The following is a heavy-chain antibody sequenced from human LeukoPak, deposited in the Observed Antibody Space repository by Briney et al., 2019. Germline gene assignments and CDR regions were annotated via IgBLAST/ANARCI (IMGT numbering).Heavy chain of an antibody. V-gene: IGHV4-59*08. D-gene: IGHD5-18*01. CDR3: ARTPFSVDTAIF. Sequence: SETLSLTCTVSGGSISSYYWSWIRQPPGKGLEWIGYIYYSGSTNYNPSLKSRVTISIDTSKNQFSLRLSSVIVADTAVYYCARTPFSVDTAIFWGQGTLVIVSS. CDR2: IYYSGST. J-gene: IGHJ4*02. CDR1: GGSISSYY.